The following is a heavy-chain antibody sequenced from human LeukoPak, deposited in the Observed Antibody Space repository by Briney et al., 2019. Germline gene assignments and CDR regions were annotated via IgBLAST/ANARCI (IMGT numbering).Heavy chain of an antibody. J-gene: IGHJ4*02. D-gene: IGHD5-18*01. CDR3: AHMTYSGTALEYYFDH. Sequence: ESGPTLVKPRQILTLSRTFSGFSLRTSRVAVGWIRQPPGKALEWLALIYWDDDKRYSPSLKSRLAITKDTHKHQVVLTVTNMDPVDTGTYYCAHMTYSGTALEYYFDHGGQGTLVSVSS. CDR1: GFSLRTSRVA. V-gene: IGHV2-5*02. CDR2: IYWDDDK.